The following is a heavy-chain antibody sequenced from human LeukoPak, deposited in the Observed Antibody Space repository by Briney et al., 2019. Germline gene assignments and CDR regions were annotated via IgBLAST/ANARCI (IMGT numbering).Heavy chain of an antibody. Sequence: SETLSLTCTVSGVFISSYYWSWLRQPAGKGLEWIGRIYTSGSTNYNPSLKSRVTMSVDTSKNQFSLKLSSVTAADTAVYYCARDQNPGVYFDYWGQGTLVTVSS. J-gene: IGHJ4*02. V-gene: IGHV4-4*07. CDR3: ARDQNPGVYFDY. CDR2: IYTSGST. CDR1: GVFISSYY. D-gene: IGHD1-14*01.